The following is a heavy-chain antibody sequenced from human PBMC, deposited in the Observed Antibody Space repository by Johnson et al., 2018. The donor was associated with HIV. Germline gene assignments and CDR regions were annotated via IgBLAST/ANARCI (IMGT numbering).Heavy chain of an antibody. CDR2: IWYDGSNE. J-gene: IGHJ3*02. V-gene: IGHV3-33*06. CDR3: AKCPGKDLVGDSGAFHI. Sequence: QVQLVESGGGVVQPGRSLRLSCAASGFTFSSYGMHWVRQAPGKGLEWVAVIWYDGSNEHYADSVKGRFTISRDNSKNTLYLQMSSLRDEDTAVYDCAKCPGKDLVGDSGAFHIWVHGTMVTVTS. D-gene: IGHD1-14*01. CDR1: GFTFSSYG.